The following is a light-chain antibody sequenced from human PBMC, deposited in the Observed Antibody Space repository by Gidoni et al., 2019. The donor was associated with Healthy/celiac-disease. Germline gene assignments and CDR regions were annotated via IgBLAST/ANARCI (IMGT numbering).Light chain of an antibody. CDR1: QSVSSY. CDR3: QQRSNWPPIT. Sequence: EIVLTQSPATLSLSPGERATPSCRASQSVSSYLAWYQQKPGQAPRLLIYDASNRATGIPARFSGSGSGTAFTLTISSLEPEDFAVYYCQQRSNWPPITFGQGTRLEIK. V-gene: IGKV3-11*01. J-gene: IGKJ5*01. CDR2: DAS.